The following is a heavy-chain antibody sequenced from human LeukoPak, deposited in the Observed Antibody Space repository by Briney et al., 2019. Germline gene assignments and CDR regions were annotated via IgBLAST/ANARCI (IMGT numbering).Heavy chain of an antibody. CDR2: IYYSGRT. J-gene: IGHJ4*02. D-gene: IGHD3-16*01. V-gene: IGHV4-59*12. CDR3: ASSSRWELRYYFDN. CDR1: GGSISSYY. Sequence: SETLSLTCTVSGGSISSYYWSWIRQPPGKGLEWIGYIYYSGRTYYNPSLKSRVTIPVDTSKNQFSLKLSSVTAADTAVYYCASSSRWELRYYFDNWGQGTLVTVSS.